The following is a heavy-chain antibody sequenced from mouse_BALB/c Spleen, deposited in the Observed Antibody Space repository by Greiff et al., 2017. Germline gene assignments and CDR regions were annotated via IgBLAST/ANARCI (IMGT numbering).Heavy chain of an antibody. Sequence: VQLQQSGAELVRPGSSVKISCKASGYAFSSYWMNWVKQRPGQGLEWIGWIYPGDGSTKYNEKFKGKATLTADKSSSTAYMQLSSLTSENSAVYFCARSGDYTYYAMDYWGQGTSVTVSS. CDR1: GYAFSSYW. D-gene: IGHD2-4*01. CDR2: IYPGDGST. CDR3: ARSGDYTYYAMDY. J-gene: IGHJ4*01. V-gene: IGHV1-80*01.